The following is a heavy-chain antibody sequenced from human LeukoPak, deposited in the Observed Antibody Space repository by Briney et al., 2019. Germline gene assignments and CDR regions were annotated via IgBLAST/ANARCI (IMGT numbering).Heavy chain of an antibody. CDR3: ARDKSQYSSWSGGFDY. CDR2: IYTSGST. CDR1: GGSISSGSYY. D-gene: IGHD6-13*01. Sequence: PSETLSLTCTVSGGSISSGSYYWSWIRQPAGKGLEWIGRIYTSGSTNYNPSLKSRVTISVDTSKNQFSLKLSSVTAADTAVYYCARDKSQYSSWSGGFDYWGQGTLVTVSS. V-gene: IGHV4-61*02. J-gene: IGHJ4*02.